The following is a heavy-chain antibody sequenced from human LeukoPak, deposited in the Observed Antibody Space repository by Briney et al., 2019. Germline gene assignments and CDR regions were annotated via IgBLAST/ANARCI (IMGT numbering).Heavy chain of an antibody. Sequence: PGGSLRLSCAASGFRFSSYEMNWVRQAPGKGLEWVSYISTSGSSEYYADSVKGRFTISRDNAKNTLFLQMNSLRAEDTAVYYCARRGFHDTSGYLFDWWGQGTLVTVSS. CDR3: ARRGFHDTSGYLFDW. CDR2: ISTSGSSE. J-gene: IGHJ4*02. D-gene: IGHD3-22*01. CDR1: GFRFSSYE. V-gene: IGHV3-48*03.